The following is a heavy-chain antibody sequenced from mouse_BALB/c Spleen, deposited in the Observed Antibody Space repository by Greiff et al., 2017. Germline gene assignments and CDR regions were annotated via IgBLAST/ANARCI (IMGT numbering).Heavy chain of an antibody. J-gene: IGHJ4*01. CDR2: IDPETGGT. CDR3: TRGPYYYAMDY. Sequence: QQSGAELVRPGASVTLSCKASGYTFTDYEMHWVKQTPVHGLEWIGAIDPETGGTAYNQKFKGKATLTADKSSSTAYMELRSLTSEDSAVYYCTRGPYYYAMDYWGQGTSVTVSS. V-gene: IGHV1-15*01. CDR1: GYTFTDYE.